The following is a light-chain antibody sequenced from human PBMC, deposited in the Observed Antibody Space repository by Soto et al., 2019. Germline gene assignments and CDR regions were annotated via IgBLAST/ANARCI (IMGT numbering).Light chain of an antibody. CDR3: QQSYSTLFT. Sequence: DMQMTQSPSSLSASVGDRVTITCRASRSISSYLNWYQQKPGKAPKLLIYAASSLQSGVPSRLSGSGSGTDFTLTISSLQPEDFATYYCQQSYSTLFTFGPGTKVDIK. CDR1: RSISSY. CDR2: AAS. V-gene: IGKV1-39*01. J-gene: IGKJ3*01.